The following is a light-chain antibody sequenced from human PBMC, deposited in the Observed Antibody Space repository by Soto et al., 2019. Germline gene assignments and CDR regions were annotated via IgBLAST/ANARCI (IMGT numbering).Light chain of an antibody. CDR2: EVN. CDR1: SSDVGSYDR. Sequence: QSALTQPASVSGSPGQWITISCTGSSSDVGSYDRVSWYQQYPGKAPTLMIYEVNKRPSGISNRFSGSKSGNTASLTISGLQAEDEAHYYFSSSLGGPTWVFGGGTKVTVL. J-gene: IGLJ3*02. CDR3: SSSLGGPTWV. V-gene: IGLV2-23*02.